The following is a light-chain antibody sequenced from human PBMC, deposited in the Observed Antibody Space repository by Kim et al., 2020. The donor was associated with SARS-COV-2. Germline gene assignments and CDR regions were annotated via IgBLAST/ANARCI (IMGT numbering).Light chain of an antibody. CDR2: DVT. Sequence: QSITVSCTGTSSDLGAYNYVSWYQQHPGKAPNLMIYDVTYRPSGVSNRFSGSKSGNTASLTISGLQTDNEADYYCTSYTNSGAFVLFGGGTQLTVL. J-gene: IGLJ2*01. V-gene: IGLV2-14*03. CDR1: SSDLGAYNY. CDR3: TSYTNSGAFVL.